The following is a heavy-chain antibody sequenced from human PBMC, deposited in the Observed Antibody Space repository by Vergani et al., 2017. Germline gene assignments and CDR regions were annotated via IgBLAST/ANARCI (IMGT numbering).Heavy chain of an antibody. CDR1: GYSFTSYW. J-gene: IGHJ4*02. Sequence: EVPLVQSGAEVKKPGESLQISCKGSGYSFTSYWIGWVRQMPGKGLEWMGIIYPGDSDTRYSPSFQGQVTISADKSISTAYLQWSSLKASDTAMYYCARLNDSSGDYYDDFDYWGQGTLVTVSS. D-gene: IGHD3-22*01. CDR2: IYPGDSDT. V-gene: IGHV5-51*01. CDR3: ARLNDSSGDYYDDFDY.